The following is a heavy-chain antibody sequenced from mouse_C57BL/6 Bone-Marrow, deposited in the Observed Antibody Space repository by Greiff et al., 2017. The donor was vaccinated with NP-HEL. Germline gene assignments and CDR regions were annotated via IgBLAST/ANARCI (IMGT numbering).Heavy chain of an antibody. Sequence: EVKLQESGPGMVKPSQSLSLTCTVTGYSITSGYDWHWIRHFPGNKLEWMGYISYSGSTNYNPSLKSRISITHDTSKNHFFLKLNSVTTEDTATYYCARDQDYYGSSLAWFAYWGQGTLVTVSA. CDR3: ARDQDYYGSSLAWFAY. D-gene: IGHD1-1*01. V-gene: IGHV3-1*01. CDR2: ISYSGST. CDR1: GYSITSGYD. J-gene: IGHJ3*01.